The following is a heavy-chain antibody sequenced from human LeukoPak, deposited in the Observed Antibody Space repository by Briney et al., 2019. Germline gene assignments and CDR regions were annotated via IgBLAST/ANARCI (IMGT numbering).Heavy chain of an antibody. CDR2: INPNTGDR. Sequence: ASVKVSCKASGYTFTNYHINWVRRAPGQGLEWMGWINPNTGDRGYAQKFQGRVSITSDTSISTAYMELGSLRSEDTAVYFCARTTSLTASGYDYWGQGTLVAVSS. V-gene: IGHV1-8*03. D-gene: IGHD4-17*01. CDR3: ARTTSLTASGYDY. J-gene: IGHJ4*02. CDR1: GYTFTNYH.